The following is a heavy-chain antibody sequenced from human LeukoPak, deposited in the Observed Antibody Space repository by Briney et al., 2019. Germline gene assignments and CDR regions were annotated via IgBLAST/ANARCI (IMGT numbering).Heavy chain of an antibody. CDR3: ARPPGSEWFGELLYEVDY. CDR1: VGSISSSSYY. Sequence: PSETLSLTRTVSVGSISSSSYYGGWIRQPPGKGLEWGGCIYYRGSTYYHPSLKSRVTISVDTSRNRFSLKLSSVTAADTAVYYCARPPGSEWFGELLYEVDYWGQGTLVTVSS. D-gene: IGHD3-10*01. J-gene: IGHJ4*02. CDR2: IYYRGST. V-gene: IGHV4-39*01.